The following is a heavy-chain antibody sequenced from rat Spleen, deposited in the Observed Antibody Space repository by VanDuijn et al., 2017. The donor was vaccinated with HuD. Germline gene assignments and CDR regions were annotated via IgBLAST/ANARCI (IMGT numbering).Heavy chain of an antibody. CDR3: ARLPYYYDGSYYYYFDY. D-gene: IGHD1-12*02. CDR1: GFTFSNYY. CDR2: ISPGGGNT. V-gene: IGHV5-25*01. J-gene: IGHJ2*01. Sequence: EVQLVESGGGLVQPGRSMKLSCAASGFTFSNYYMAWVRQAPTKGLEWVASISPGGGNTYYRDSVKGRFTISRDNAKSTLYLQMESLRSEDTATYYCARLPYYYDGSYYYYFDYWGQGVMVTVSS.